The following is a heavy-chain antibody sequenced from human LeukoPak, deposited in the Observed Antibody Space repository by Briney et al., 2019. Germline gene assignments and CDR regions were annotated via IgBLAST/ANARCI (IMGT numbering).Heavy chain of an antibody. Sequence: SETLSLTCTVSGGSISSSSYYWGWIRQPPGKGLEWIGSIYYSGSTYYNPSLKSRVTISVDTSKNQFSLKLSSVTAADTAVYYCARDIAGATARWFDPWGQGTLVTVSS. CDR3: ARDIAGATARWFDP. V-gene: IGHV4-39*07. CDR1: GGSISSSSYY. CDR2: IYYSGST. D-gene: IGHD1-26*01. J-gene: IGHJ5*02.